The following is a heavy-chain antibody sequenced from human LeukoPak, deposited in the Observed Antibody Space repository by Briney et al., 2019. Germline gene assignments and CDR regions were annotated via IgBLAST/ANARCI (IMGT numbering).Heavy chain of an antibody. CDR2: IIPIFGTA. V-gene: IGHV1-69*13. Sequence: APVNVSFTASGGTFSSYAISWVRQAPGQGLEWMGGIIPIFGTANYAQKFQGRVTITADESTSTAYMELSSLRSEDTAVYYCARALKEMTRKRCRGGSCWEVLNWGQGTLVTVSS. CDR3: ARALKEMTRKRCRGGSCWEVLN. J-gene: IGHJ4*02. CDR1: GGTFSSYA. D-gene: IGHD2-15*01.